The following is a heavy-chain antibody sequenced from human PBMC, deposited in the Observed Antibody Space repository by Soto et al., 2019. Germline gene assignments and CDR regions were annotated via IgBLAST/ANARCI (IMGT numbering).Heavy chain of an antibody. CDR3: ARDRAYYDILTGYYRGDAFDI. Sequence: GGSLRLSCAASGFTVSSNYMSWVRQAPGKGLEWVSVIYSGGSTYYADSVKGRFTISRDNSKNTLYLQMNSLRAEDTAVYYCARDRAYYDILTGYYRGDAFDIWGQGTTVTVSS. J-gene: IGHJ3*02. CDR1: GFTVSSNY. V-gene: IGHV3-66*01. CDR2: IYSGGST. D-gene: IGHD3-9*01.